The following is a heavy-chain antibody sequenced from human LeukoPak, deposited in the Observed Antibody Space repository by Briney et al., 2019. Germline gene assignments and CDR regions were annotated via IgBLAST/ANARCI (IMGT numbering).Heavy chain of an antibody. D-gene: IGHD2-2*01. CDR2: ISSSSSTI. CDR1: GFRSSSYS. CDR3: ARDLYCSSASCYAGTYYYYAMDV. V-gene: IGHV3-48*02. Sequence: GGSLRLSCAASGFRSSSYSVNWVRQAPGKGLECVSYISSSSSTIYYADSVRGRFTISRDNAKNSLYLQMNSLRDGDTAVYYCARDLYCSSASCYAGTYYYYAMDVWGQGTTVTVSS. J-gene: IGHJ6*02.